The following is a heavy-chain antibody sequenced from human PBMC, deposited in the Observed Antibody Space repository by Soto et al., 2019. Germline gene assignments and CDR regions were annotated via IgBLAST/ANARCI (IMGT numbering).Heavy chain of an antibody. Sequence: QVQLQESGPGLVKPSQTLSLTCTVSGGSISSGDYYWSWIRQPPGKGLEWIGYIYYSGSTYYNPSLKSXXTXSXXTSKNQFSLKLSSVTAADTAVYYCARAPYAEWFDPWGQGTLVTVSS. CDR1: GGSISSGDYY. J-gene: IGHJ5*02. CDR2: IYYSGST. V-gene: IGHV4-30-4*01. CDR3: ARAPYAEWFDP.